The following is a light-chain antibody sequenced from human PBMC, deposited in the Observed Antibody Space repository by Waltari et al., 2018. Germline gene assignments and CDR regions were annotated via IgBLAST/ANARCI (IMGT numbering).Light chain of an antibody. J-gene: IGKJ2*01. CDR2: DAS. CDR1: QNISTW. Sequence: DIQMTQSPSTLSASVGDRVPITCRATQNISTWLAWFQQKPGKAPQLLIYDASSLESGVTSRFSGSGSGTEFTLTISGLQPDDFATYHCQQYKSEYTFGQGTKLEIK. CDR3: QQYKSEYT. V-gene: IGKV1-5*01.